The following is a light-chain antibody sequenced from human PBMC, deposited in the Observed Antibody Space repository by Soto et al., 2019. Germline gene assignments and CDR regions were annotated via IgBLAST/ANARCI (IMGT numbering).Light chain of an antibody. CDR3: QVWDSSSGHKEV. J-gene: IGLJ1*01. Sequence: SYELTQPPSVSVAPGQTARITCGGNNIGSKSVHWYQQKPGQAPVLVVYDDSDRPSGITERFSGSNSGNTATLTISRVEAGDEADYYCQVWDSSSGHKEVFGNGKKVTV. V-gene: IGLV3-21*02. CDR1: NIGSKS. CDR2: DDS.